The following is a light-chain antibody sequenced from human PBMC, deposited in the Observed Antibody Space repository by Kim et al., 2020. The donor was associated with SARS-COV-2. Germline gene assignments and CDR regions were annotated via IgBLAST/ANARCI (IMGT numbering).Light chain of an antibody. CDR1: QSVSAT. J-gene: IGKJ4*01. CDR2: CAS. V-gene: IGKV3-15*01. CDR3: QQYNNWPPNT. Sequence: SQGERATHSGRASQSVSATLAWSQQNPGQAPVLLTYCASTRATGIPARFSGSGSGTEFTLTISSLQSEDFAVYYCQQYNNWPPNTFGGGTKVDIK.